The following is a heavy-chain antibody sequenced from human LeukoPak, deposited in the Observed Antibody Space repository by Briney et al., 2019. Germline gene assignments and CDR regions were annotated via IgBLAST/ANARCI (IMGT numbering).Heavy chain of an antibody. CDR3: ARAYLNTAMAYFDY. J-gene: IGHJ4*02. Sequence: SVKVSCKPSGYTFTSYGISWVRHAPGQGLEWMGWITAYNGNTNYAQKLQGRVTMTTDTSTSTAYMELRSLRSDDTAVYYCARAYLNTAMAYFDYWGQGTLVTVSS. V-gene: IGHV1-18*01. CDR2: ITAYNGNT. CDR1: GYTFTSYG. D-gene: IGHD5-18*01.